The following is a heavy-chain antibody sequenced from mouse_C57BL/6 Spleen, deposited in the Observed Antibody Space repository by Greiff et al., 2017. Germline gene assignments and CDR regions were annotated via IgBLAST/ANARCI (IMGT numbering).Heavy chain of an antibody. CDR3: TTLYYDYPDY. CDR1: GYTFTDYE. J-gene: IGHJ2*01. D-gene: IGHD2-4*01. V-gene: IGHV1-15*01. CDR2: IDPETGGT. Sequence: VQLQESGAELVRPGASVTLSCKASGYTFTDYEMHWVKQTPVHGLEWIGAIDPETGGTAYNQKFKGKAILTADKSSSTAYMELRSLTSEDSAVYYCTTLYYDYPDYWGQGTTLTVSS.